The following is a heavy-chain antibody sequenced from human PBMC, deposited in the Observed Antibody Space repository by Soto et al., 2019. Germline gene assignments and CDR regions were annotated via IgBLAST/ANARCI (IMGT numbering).Heavy chain of an antibody. J-gene: IGHJ4*02. V-gene: IGHV1-69*13. CDR3: ARGPRRAYYDFWSGYYY. CDR1: GGTFSSYA. D-gene: IGHD3-3*01. Sequence: SVKVSCKASGGTFSSYAISWVRQAPGQGLEWMGGIIPIFGTANYAQKFQGRVTITADESTSTAYMELSSLRSEDTAVYYCARGPRRAYYDFWSGYYYWGQGTLVTVSS. CDR2: IIPIFGTA.